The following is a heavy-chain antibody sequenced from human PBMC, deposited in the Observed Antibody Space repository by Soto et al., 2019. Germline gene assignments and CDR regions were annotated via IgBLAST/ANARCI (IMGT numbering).Heavy chain of an antibody. Sequence: ASVKVSCKASGYSFTNFHIHWVRQAPGQGLEWMGMIDPSGGITRDAQRLQGRITMTRDASTSTVYMELRSLTSEDTAVYYCASRNWFDDAFDIWGQGTMVTVSS. D-gene: IGHD1-1*01. CDR2: IDPSGGIT. CDR1: GYSFTNFH. V-gene: IGHV1-46*01. J-gene: IGHJ3*02. CDR3: ASRNWFDDAFDI.